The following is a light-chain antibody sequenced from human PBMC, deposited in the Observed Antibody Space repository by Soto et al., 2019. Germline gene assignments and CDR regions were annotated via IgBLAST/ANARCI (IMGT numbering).Light chain of an antibody. CDR1: QSVSSY. CDR3: QQRRYWPVT. V-gene: IGKV3-11*01. CDR2: DAS. Sequence: DIVLTQSPAILSMSPGERATLSCRASQSVSSYFAWYQQKPGQAPRLLIYDASNRATGVPARFSGSGSGTDFTLTISSLEPEDFAVYYCQQRRYWPVTFGQGTKVEIK. J-gene: IGKJ1*01.